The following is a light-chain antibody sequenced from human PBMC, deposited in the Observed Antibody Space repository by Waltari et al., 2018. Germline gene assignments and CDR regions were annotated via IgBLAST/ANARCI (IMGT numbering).Light chain of an antibody. CDR3: QQYDGEVVT. CDR2: GTS. V-gene: IGKV3-20*01. J-gene: IGKJ4*01. CDR1: QSVTCIS. Sequence: CRARQSVTCISLTGYQQKLGQAPRLLSYGTSSRATGIPDRFSGSGSGTDFTLTISRLEPEDFAVYYCQQYDGEVVTFGGGTKVEI.